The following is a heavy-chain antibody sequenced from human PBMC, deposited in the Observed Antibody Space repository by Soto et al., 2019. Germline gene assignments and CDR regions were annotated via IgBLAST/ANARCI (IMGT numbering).Heavy chain of an antibody. J-gene: IGHJ6*03. CDR2: ITGDGRNT. V-gene: IGHV3-23*01. CDR3: AKGRPSLGGTGRGAMDV. Sequence: GGSLRLSCSASGFTFSRFAMSWVRQAPGKGLEWVSGITGDGRNTYYANSMEGRFTVSRDNSKDTLYLQMNSLRADDTAVYYCAKGRPSLGGTGRGAMDVWGKGTTVTVSS. CDR1: GFTFSRFA. D-gene: IGHD3-16*01.